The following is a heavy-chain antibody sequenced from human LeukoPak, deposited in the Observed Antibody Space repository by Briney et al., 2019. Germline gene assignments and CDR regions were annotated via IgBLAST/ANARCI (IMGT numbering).Heavy chain of an antibody. CDR2: IYYSGST. D-gene: IGHD3-22*01. CDR1: GGSISSSSYY. CDR3: ARDGEDYYDRVPPANWFDP. V-gene: IGHV4-39*07. J-gene: IGHJ5*02. Sequence: SETLSLTCTVSGGSISSSSYYWGWIRQPPGKGLQWIGSIYYSGSTYYNPSLKSRVTISVDTSENQFSLKLSSVTAADTAVYYCARDGEDYYDRVPPANWFDPWGQGTLVTVSS.